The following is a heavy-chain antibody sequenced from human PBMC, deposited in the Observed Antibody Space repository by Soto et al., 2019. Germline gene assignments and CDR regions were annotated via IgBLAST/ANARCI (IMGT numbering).Heavy chain of an antibody. Sequence: QVHLVQSGAEVKKPGASVKVSCKGSGYDFTTYGITWVRQAPGQGLEWMAWISAHNGNTAYAQKHQGRVTVTRDTSTSTAYMELRSLRSDGTAMYYCARGGYRDYWGQGALVTVSS. V-gene: IGHV1-18*01. J-gene: IGHJ4*02. CDR2: ISAHNGNT. CDR1: GYDFTTYG. CDR3: ARGGYRDY. D-gene: IGHD1-1*01.